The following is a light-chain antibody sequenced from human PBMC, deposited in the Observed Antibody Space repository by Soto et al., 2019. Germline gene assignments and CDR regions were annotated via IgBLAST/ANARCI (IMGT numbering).Light chain of an antibody. J-gene: IGLJ2*01. CDR1: SNDVGNYNY. CDR2: EVS. CDR3: SSYSGTNNLLI. Sequence: QSALTQPPSASGSPGQSVTISCTGTSNDVGNYNYVSWYQQHPGKAPKDLISEVSKRPSGVPDRFSGSKSGNLASLTVSGLQAEDEADYYCSSYSGTNNLLIFGGGTQLTVL. V-gene: IGLV2-8*01.